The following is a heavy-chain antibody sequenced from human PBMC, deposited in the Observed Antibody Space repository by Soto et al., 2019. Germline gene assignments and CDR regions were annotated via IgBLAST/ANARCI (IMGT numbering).Heavy chain of an antibody. D-gene: IGHD5-12*01. Sequence: GGSLRLSCAASGFTVSSNYMSWVRQAPGKGLEWVSVIYSGGSTYYADSVKGRFTISRDNSKNTLYLQMNSLRAEDTAVYYCARGGGYDFDHAFDIWGQGTMVTVSS. CDR3: ARGGGYDFDHAFDI. V-gene: IGHV3-53*01. J-gene: IGHJ3*02. CDR1: GFTVSSNY. CDR2: IYSGGST.